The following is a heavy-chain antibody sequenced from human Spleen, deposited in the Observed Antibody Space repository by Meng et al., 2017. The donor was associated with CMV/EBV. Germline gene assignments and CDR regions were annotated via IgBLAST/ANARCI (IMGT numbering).Heavy chain of an antibody. D-gene: IGHD2-2*01. J-gene: IGHJ5*01. CDR3: ARGWGGDVVVVPGGVPAFYFDS. CDR1: GFTLSHYW. CDR2: IKLDGSES. V-gene: IGHV3-7*01. Sequence: GESLKISCAASGFTLSHYWMSWVRQAPGKGLEWVASIKLDGSESYYVDSVKGRFTISRENAKNSLFLQMHSLRAEDTAVYYCARGWGGDVVVVPGGVPAFYFDSWGHGTLVTVSS.